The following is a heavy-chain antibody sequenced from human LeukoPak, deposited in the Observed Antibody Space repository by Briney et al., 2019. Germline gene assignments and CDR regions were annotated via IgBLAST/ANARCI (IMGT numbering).Heavy chain of an antibody. J-gene: IGHJ5*02. V-gene: IGHV4-34*01. CDR3: ARYYDFWSENWFDP. CDR2: INHSGST. CDR1: GGSFSGYY. Sequence: SETLSLTCAVYGGSFSGYYWSWIRQPPGKGLEWIGEINHSGSTNYNPSLKSRVTISVDTSKNQFSLKLSSVTAADTAVYYCARYYDFWSENWFDPWGQGTQVTVSS. D-gene: IGHD3-3*01.